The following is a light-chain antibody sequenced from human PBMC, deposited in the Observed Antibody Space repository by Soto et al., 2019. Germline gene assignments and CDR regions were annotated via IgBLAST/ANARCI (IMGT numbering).Light chain of an antibody. V-gene: IGKV3-15*01. CDR2: GAS. CDR1: QSIDNK. J-gene: IGKJ1*01. CDR3: QQYKSWRT. Sequence: IVMTQSPATLSVSPGERATLSCRASQSIDNKLAWYQQRPGQAPRLLIYGASTRVTGIPGRFSGSGSGTDFTLTISGLQSEDFGVYYCQQYKSWRTFGQGTNVETK.